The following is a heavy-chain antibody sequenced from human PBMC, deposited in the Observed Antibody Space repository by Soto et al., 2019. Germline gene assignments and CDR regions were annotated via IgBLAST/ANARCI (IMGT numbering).Heavy chain of an antibody. CDR1: GDTFNFYT. D-gene: IGHD3-10*01. V-gene: IGHV1-69*02. J-gene: IGHJ4*02. Sequence: QVQLVQSGAEVKKPGSSVKVSCKASGDTFNFYTINWVRQAPGLGLEWMGRFNPILSFSNSALKFQGRVTLTADKSTSTAYMVLSSLRSEDTAIYYCAPSFGSGSRAFDYWGQGALVTVS. CDR3: APSFGSGSRAFDY. CDR2: FNPILSFS.